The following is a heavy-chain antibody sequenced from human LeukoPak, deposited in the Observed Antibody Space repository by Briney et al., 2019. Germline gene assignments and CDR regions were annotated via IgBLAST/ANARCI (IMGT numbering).Heavy chain of an antibody. J-gene: IGHJ3*02. CDR3: ARLLWFGETDAFDI. D-gene: IGHD3-10*01. CDR2: IYTSGGT. Sequence: SQTLSLTCTVSGGSISSGSYYWSWIRQPAGKGLEWIGRIYTSGGTNYNPSLKSRVTISVDTSKNQFSLKLSSVTAADTAVYYCARLLWFGETDAFDIWGQGTMVTVSS. V-gene: IGHV4-61*02. CDR1: GGSISSGSYY.